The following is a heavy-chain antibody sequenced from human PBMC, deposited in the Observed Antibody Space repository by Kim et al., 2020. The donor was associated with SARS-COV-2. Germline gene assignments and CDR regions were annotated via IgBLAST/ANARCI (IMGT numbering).Heavy chain of an antibody. V-gene: IGHV1-18*01. D-gene: IGHD3-16*01. J-gene: IGHJ6*02. CDR3: ARVSQGGGMDV. Sequence: NHAQKLQGRVTMTTDTSTSTAYMGLRSLRSDDTAVYYCARVSQGGGMDVWGQGTTVTVSS.